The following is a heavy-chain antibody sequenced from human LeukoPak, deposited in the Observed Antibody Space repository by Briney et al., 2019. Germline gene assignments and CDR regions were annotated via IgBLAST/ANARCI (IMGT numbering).Heavy chain of an antibody. CDR3: ARMTTVTTLIDFDI. V-gene: IGHV2-70*11. Sequence: SGPTLVNATQTRTLTCSFSGVSLSTSGRCVSWIRQPPGKAVEWLARLDWDDDKYYSTSLKTRLTISKDTSKNQVVLTMTNMDPVDTNTYYCARMTTVTTLIDFDIWGQGTMVTVSS. J-gene: IGHJ3*02. D-gene: IGHD4-17*01. CDR2: LDWDDDK. CDR1: GVSLSTSGRC.